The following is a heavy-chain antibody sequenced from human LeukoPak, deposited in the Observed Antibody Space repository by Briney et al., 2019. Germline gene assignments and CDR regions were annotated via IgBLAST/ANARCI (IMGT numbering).Heavy chain of an antibody. Sequence: SETLSLTCTVSGGSISSSSYHWGWIRQPPGKGLEWIGSIYYSGSTYYNPSLKSRVTISVDTSKNQFSLKLSSVTAEDTAVYYCARSLRKMIDYWGQGTLVTVSS. CDR2: IYYSGST. D-gene: IGHD3-9*01. CDR3: ARSLRKMIDY. CDR1: GGSISSSSYH. V-gene: IGHV4-39*07. J-gene: IGHJ4*02.